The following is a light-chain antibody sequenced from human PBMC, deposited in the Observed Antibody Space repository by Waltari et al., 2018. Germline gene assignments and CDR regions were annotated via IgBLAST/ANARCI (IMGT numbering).Light chain of an antibody. CDR2: GAS. CDR3: QQYGSSPRT. V-gene: IGKV3-20*01. Sequence: EIVLPQSPGTLSLSPGERATLSCRASQSVSSSYLAWYQQKPGQAPRRLVYGASSRATGIPDRFSGSGSGTDFTLTISRLEPEDFAVYYCQQYGSSPRTFGQGTKVEIK. CDR1: QSVSSSY. J-gene: IGKJ1*01.